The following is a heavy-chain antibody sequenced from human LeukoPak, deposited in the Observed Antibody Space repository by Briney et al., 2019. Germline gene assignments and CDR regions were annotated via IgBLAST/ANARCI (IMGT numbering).Heavy chain of an antibody. CDR3: ARDGQQLGGENDY. V-gene: IGHV3-21*01. J-gene: IGHJ4*02. D-gene: IGHD6-13*01. Sequence: PGGSLRLSCAASGFTFSSHTMNWVRQAPGKGLEWVSSISSGSNTIFYADSVKGRFTISRDNAKNSLYLQMNSLRAEDTAVYYCARDGQQLGGENDYRGQGTLVTVSS. CDR2: ISSGSNTI. CDR1: GFTFSSHT.